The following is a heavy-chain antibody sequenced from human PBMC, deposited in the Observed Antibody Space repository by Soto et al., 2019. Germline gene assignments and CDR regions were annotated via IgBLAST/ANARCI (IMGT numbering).Heavy chain of an antibody. CDR1: GGSISSGGYY. D-gene: IGHD3-10*01. J-gene: IGHJ4*02. CDR3: ARGAELLPDY. Sequence: QVQLQESGPGLVKPSQTLSLTCTVSGGSISSGGYYWSWIRQHPGKGLEWIGYIYYSGSTYYNPSLKXXVXIXXDTSKNQFSLKLSSVTAADTAVYYCARGAELLPDYWGPGTLVPVSS. V-gene: IGHV4-31*01. CDR2: IYYSGST.